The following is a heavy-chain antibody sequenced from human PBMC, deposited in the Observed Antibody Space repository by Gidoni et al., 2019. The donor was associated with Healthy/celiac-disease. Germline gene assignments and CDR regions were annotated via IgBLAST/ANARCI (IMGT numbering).Heavy chain of an antibody. V-gene: IGHV3-23*01. Sequence: EVQLLASGGGLVQPGGSLRLSCAASGFLFRRSAMSWVLQAPGKGLEWVSVISGSWGSTYYADSVKGRFTSSRDNSKNTLYLQMNSLRAEDTAVYYCAKARWGGAYYPSWFDPWGQGTLVTVS. D-gene: IGHD3-10*01. J-gene: IGHJ5*02. CDR3: AKARWGGAYYPSWFDP. CDR1: GFLFRRSA. CDR2: ISGSWGST.